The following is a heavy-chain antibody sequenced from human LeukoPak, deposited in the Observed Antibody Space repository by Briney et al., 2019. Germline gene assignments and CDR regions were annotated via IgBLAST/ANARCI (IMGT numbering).Heavy chain of an antibody. J-gene: IGHJ4*02. CDR2: IWTSGST. CDR1: GGSISSYY. Sequence: PSETLSLTCTVSGGSISSYYWSWIRQPGGKGLEWIGRIWTSGSTNYNPSLKSRATISVDTSKNQFSLKLSSVTAADTAVYYCARRRRIAVAGTPIDYWGQGTLVTVSS. V-gene: IGHV4-4*07. CDR3: ARRRRIAVAGTPIDY. D-gene: IGHD6-19*01.